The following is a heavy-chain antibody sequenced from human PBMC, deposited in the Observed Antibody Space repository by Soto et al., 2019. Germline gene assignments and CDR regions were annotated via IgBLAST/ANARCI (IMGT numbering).Heavy chain of an antibody. CDR1: GFTVSSDS. V-gene: IGHV3-66*04. CDR2: MYSGGST. CDR3: ARHPRDRNGMIG. Sequence: EVQVVESGGGLVQPGGSLRLSWAASGFTVSSDSMNWVRQAPGQGLEWVSVMYSGGSTYYADSVKVRFTISRDESKSKLYLQMNSMRADITAVYYFARHPRDRNGMIGWGHGTTVTVSS. J-gene: IGHJ6*02.